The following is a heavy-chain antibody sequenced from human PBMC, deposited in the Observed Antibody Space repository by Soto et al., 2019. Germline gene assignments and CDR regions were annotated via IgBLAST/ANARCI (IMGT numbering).Heavy chain of an antibody. V-gene: IGHV1-3*01. J-gene: IGHJ4*02. CDR3: ARSVAVPADFDY. Sequence: ASVKVSCKASGYTFTGYAMHWVRQAPGQRLEWMGWINAGNGNTKYSQKFQGRVTITRDTSASTAYMELSSLRSEDTAVYYCARSVAVPADFDYWGQGTLVTVSS. CDR2: INAGNGNT. CDR1: GYTFTGYA. D-gene: IGHD6-19*01.